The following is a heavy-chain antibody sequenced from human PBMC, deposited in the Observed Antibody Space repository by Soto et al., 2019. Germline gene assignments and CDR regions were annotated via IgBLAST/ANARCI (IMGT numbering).Heavy chain of an antibody. CDR2: IYYTGST. CDR1: GGSISSGDYF. D-gene: IGHD1-26*01. CDR3: ARNSPGNAYDY. J-gene: IGHJ4*02. V-gene: IGHV4-30-4*01. Sequence: SETLSLTCTVSGGSISSGDYFWNWIRQPPGKGLEWIGYIYYTGSTFYNPSLKSRVTISGDTSKSQFSLKLNSVTAADTAVYYCARNSPGNAYDYWGPGPLVTVSS.